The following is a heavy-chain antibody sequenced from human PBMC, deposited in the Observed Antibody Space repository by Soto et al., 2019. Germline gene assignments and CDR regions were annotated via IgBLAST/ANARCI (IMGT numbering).Heavy chain of an antibody. Sequence: QVQVVQSGAEEKKPGASVKVSCKASGYTFTSYAMHWVRQAPGQRLEWMGWINAGNGNTKYSQKFQGRVTITRDTSASTADMELSSLRSEDTAVYYCAWSFVVVTALDYWGQGTLVTGSS. J-gene: IGHJ4*02. D-gene: IGHD2-21*02. CDR3: AWSFVVVTALDY. CDR1: GYTFTSYA. V-gene: IGHV1-3*05. CDR2: INAGNGNT.